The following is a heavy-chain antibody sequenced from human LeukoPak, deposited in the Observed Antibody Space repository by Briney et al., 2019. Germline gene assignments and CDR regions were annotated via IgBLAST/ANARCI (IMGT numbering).Heavy chain of an antibody. CDR2: IQRTSEGGTT. CDR1: GLDLNKAW. V-gene: IGHV3-15*01. Sequence: GGSLRLSCAASGLDLNKAWMSWVRQVPGKGLEWVGRIQRTSEGGTTDYAALVKGRFTISRDDSKNTLFLQMSSLKIEDTAVYYCTTDWFFYWGQGTLVTVSS. CDR3: TTDWFFY. D-gene: IGHD3-10*01. J-gene: IGHJ4*02.